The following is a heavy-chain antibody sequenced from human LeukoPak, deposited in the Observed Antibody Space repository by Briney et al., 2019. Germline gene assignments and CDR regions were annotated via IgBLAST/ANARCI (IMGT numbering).Heavy chain of an antibody. CDR1: GFTFSSYW. V-gene: IGHV3-74*01. Sequence: PGGSLRLSCAASGFTFSSYWMHWFRQAPGKGLVWVSRINSDGSSTSYADSVKGRFTISRDNAKNTLYLQMNSLRAEDTAVYYCASLPLRYFDWLANWGQGTLVTVSS. CDR2: INSDGSST. J-gene: IGHJ5*02. CDR3: ASLPLRYFDWLAN. D-gene: IGHD3-9*01.